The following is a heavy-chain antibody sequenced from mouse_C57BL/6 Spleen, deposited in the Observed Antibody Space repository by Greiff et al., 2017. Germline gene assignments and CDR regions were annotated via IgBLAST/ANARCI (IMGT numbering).Heavy chain of an antibody. CDR3: ARDDDYDVAMDY. V-gene: IGHV3-6*01. Sequence: DVKLQESGPGLVKPSQSLSLTCSVTGYSITSGYYWNWIRQFPGNKLEWMGYISYDGSNNYNPSLKNRISITRDTSKNQFFLKLNSVTTEDTATYYCARDDDYDVAMDYWGQGTSVTVSS. D-gene: IGHD2-4*01. J-gene: IGHJ4*01. CDR2: ISYDGSN. CDR1: GYSITSGYY.